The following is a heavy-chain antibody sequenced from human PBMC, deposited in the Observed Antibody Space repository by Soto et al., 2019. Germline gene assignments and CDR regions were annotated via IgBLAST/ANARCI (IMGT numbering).Heavy chain of an antibody. CDR2: IYSSGST. V-gene: IGHV4-59*08. D-gene: IGHD2-2*01. CDR1: GGSFSSYY. Sequence: QVQLQESGPGLVRPSETLSLTCTVSGGSFSSYYWTWIRQSPGRGLEWMGYIYSSGSTDYNPSLRGRLAISIDTSKNQFSLRLNSMTAADTAVYYCAGRDCSGTNCYYLDYYYMDVWGKGTTVTVSS. CDR3: AGRDCSGTNCYYLDYYYMDV. J-gene: IGHJ6*03.